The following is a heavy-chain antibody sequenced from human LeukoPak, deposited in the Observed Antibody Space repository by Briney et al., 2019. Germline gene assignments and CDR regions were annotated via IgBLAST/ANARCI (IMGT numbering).Heavy chain of an antibody. Sequence: SKTLSLTCAVYGGSFSGYYWSWIRQPPGKGLEWIGEINHSGSTNYNPSLKSRVTISVDTSKNQFSLELSSVTAADTAVYYCARGQWLRPWDYWGQGTLVTVSS. J-gene: IGHJ4*02. V-gene: IGHV4-34*01. D-gene: IGHD5-12*01. CDR1: GGSFSGYY. CDR2: INHSGST. CDR3: ARGQWLRPWDY.